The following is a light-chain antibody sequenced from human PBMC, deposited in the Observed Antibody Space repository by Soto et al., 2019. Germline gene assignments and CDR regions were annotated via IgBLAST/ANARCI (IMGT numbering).Light chain of an antibody. CDR1: QGISNW. CDR2: AAS. V-gene: IGKV1D-12*01. Sequence: DLQMTQSPSSVSASVGDRVTITCRASQGISNWLTWYQQKPGKAPNLLIYAASSLEIGVPSRFSGSGYGTDFTLTINSLQPEDFATYYCQQVNSFPQTFGGGTKVEIK. J-gene: IGKJ4*01. CDR3: QQVNSFPQT.